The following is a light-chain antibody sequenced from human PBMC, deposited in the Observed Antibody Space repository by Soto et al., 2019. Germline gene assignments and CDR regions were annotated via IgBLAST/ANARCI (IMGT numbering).Light chain of an antibody. Sequence: DIHMTQSPSTLTASVGDRVTITCRASQNINSWLAWYQQKPGKAPKLLIYEASSLEKGVPARFSGSGSGTKFTLTIASLQPDDFATYYCQQYETFSGTFGPGTKVDI. CDR3: QQYETFSGT. CDR1: QNINSW. V-gene: IGKV1-5*03. J-gene: IGKJ1*01. CDR2: EAS.